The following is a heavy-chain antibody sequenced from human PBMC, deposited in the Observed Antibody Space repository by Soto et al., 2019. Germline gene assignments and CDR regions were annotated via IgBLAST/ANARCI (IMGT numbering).Heavy chain of an antibody. V-gene: IGHV1-69*12. CDR1: GGTFSSYA. Sequence: QVQLVQSGAEVKKPGSSVKVSCKASGGTFSSYAISWVRQAPGQGLEWMGGIIPIFGTANYAQKFQGRVTITADESTSSDYMELGGLRSEDTAVYYCARDIGGGSSKWFDPWGQGTLVTVSS. D-gene: IGHD2-15*01. J-gene: IGHJ5*02. CDR2: IIPIFGTA. CDR3: ARDIGGGSSKWFDP.